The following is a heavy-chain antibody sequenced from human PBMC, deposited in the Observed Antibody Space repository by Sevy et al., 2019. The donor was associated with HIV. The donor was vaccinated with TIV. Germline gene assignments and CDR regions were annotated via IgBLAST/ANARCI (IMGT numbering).Heavy chain of an antibody. D-gene: IGHD3-10*01. CDR2: IYYSGST. CDR1: GGSISSSSYY. V-gene: IGHV4-39*01. Sequence: SETLSLTCTVSGGSISSSSYYWGWIRQPQGKGLEWIGSIYYSGSTYYNPSLKSRVTISVDTSKNQFSLKLSSVTAADTAVYYCARQPAAYYYGSGSYFFDYWGQRTLVTVSS. J-gene: IGHJ4*02. CDR3: ARQPAAYYYGSGSYFFDY.